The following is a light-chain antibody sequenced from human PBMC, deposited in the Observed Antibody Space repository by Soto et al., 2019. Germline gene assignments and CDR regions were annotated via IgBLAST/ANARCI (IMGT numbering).Light chain of an antibody. J-gene: IGKJ4*01. CDR1: PSISGRY. CDR2: DAS. Sequence: PGERASLSCRASPSISGRYLAWYQQKPGQAPRLLIYDASSRATGIPDRFSGSGSGTDFILTISRLEPEDVAVYYCQQYGSSPLTFGGGTKVEIK. V-gene: IGKV3-20*01. CDR3: QQYGSSPLT.